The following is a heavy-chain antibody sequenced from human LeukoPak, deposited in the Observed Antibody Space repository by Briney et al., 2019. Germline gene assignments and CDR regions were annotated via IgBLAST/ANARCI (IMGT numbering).Heavy chain of an antibody. J-gene: IGHJ3*02. D-gene: IGHD6-19*01. V-gene: IGHV1-8*01. CDR2: MNPNSGNT. Sequence: ASVKVSCKASGYTFTSYDINWVRQATGQGLEWMGWMNPNSGNTGYAQKFQGRVTMTRNISISTAYMELSSLRSEDPAVYYCAKEYSSGWYPAFDIWGQGTMVTVSS. CDR1: GYTFTSYD. CDR3: AKEYSSGWYPAFDI.